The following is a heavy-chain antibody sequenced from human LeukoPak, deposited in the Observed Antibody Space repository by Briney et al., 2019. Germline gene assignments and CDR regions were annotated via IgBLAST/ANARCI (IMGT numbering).Heavy chain of an antibody. CDR2: ISSSGSTI. D-gene: IGHD2-2*01. CDR1: GFTFSDYY. V-gene: IGHV3-11*04. CDR3: ARLEEYCSSTSCSIGDYYYYYYMDV. J-gene: IGHJ6*03. Sequence: GGSLRLSCAASGFTFSDYYMSWIRQAPGKGLEWVSYISSSGSTIYYADSVKGRFTISRDNAKNSLYLQMNSLGAEDTAVYYCARLEEYCSSTSCSIGDYYYYYYMDVWGKGTTVTVSS.